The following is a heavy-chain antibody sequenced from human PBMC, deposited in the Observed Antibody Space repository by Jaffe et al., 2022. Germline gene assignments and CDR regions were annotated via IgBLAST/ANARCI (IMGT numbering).Heavy chain of an antibody. Sequence: QVQLVQSGSELKKPGASVRISCKASGYIFTDYSINWVRQAPGQGLEWMGWINTNTGNPTYAQGFTGRFVFSLDTSVSTAFLHVSSLEAEDTAVYYCARLVETLHSGSGPDWGQGTLVTVSS. V-gene: IGHV7-4-1*02. CDR3: ARLVETLHSGSGPD. CDR1: GYIFTDYS. D-gene: IGHD3-10*01. CDR2: INTNTGNP. J-gene: IGHJ4*02.